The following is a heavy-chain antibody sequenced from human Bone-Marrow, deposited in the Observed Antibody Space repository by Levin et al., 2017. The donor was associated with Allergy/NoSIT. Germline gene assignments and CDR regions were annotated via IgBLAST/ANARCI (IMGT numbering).Heavy chain of an antibody. CDR2: ISADGNDK. V-gene: IGHV3-30*18. J-gene: IGHJ4*02. CDR3: AKGSPLAHQWLSF. D-gene: IGHD6-19*01. Sequence: PGGSLRLSCAASEFTFNTHGMHWVRQAPDRGLEWVATISADGNDKYYEDSVKGRFTISRDNSENTLYLQMNSLREEDTAVYYCAKGSPLAHQWLSFWGQGTLVTVSS. CDR1: EFTFNTHG.